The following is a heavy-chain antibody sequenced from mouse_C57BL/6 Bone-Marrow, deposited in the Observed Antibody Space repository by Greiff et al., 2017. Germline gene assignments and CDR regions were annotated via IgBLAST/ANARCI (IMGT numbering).Heavy chain of an antibody. V-gene: IGHV1-64*01. Sequence: QVHVKQPGAELVKPGASVKLSCKASGYTFTSYWMHWVKQRPGQGLEWIGMIHPNSGSTNYNEKFKSKATLTVDKSSSTAYMQLSSLTSEDSAVYYCARVGGLNCVLFAYWGQGTLVTVSA. CDR2: IHPNSGST. J-gene: IGHJ3*01. CDR1: GYTFTSYW. D-gene: IGHD3-1*01. CDR3: ARVGGLNCVLFAY.